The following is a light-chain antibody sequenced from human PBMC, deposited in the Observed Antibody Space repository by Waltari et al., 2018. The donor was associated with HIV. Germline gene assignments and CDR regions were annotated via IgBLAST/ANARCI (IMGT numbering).Light chain of an antibody. J-gene: IGLJ3*02. V-gene: IGLV3-21*01. CDR1: NIGSEG. Sequence: SYVLTQPPSVSVAPGQTARITCEGNNIGSEGVHWYQQRPGQAPAVVIYHDRDRASGIPERFSGSNSGNTATLTITRVEAGDEADYYCQLFQCCNNWVFGGGTKLTVL. CDR3: QLFQCCNNWV. CDR2: HDR.